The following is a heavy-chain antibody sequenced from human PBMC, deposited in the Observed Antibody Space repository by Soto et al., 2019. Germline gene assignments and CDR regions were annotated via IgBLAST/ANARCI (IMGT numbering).Heavy chain of an antibody. CDR3: TRDRLTLTTSLIFDF. Sequence: QVQLVQSGAEVKKPGASVKVSCKASGYTFTNYGIAWVRQAPGQGLEWMGWISPYSGKTDYRQNLQGRVTMTADTPTNTAYLELRSLRSDDTAVYYCTRDRLTLTTSLIFDFWGQGTLVTVSS. D-gene: IGHD3-9*01. CDR2: ISPYSGKT. J-gene: IGHJ4*02. CDR1: GYTFTNYG. V-gene: IGHV1-18*01.